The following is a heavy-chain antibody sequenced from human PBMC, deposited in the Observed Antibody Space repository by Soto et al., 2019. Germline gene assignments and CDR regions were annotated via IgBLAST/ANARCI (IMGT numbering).Heavy chain of an antibody. CDR2: ISYDGSNK. D-gene: IGHD1-26*01. J-gene: IGHJ4*02. CDR1: GFTFSSYG. V-gene: IGHV3-30*18. Sequence: QVQLVESGGGVVQPGRSLRLSCAASGFTFSSYGMHWVRQAPGKGLEWVAVISYDGSNKYYADSVKGRFTISRDNSKNTLYLQMNSLRAEDTAVYYCAKVSWVGATAYWGQGTLVTVSS. CDR3: AKVSWVGATAY.